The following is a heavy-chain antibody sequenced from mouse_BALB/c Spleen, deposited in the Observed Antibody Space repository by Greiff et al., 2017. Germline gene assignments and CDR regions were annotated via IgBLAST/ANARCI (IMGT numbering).Heavy chain of an antibody. D-gene: IGHD2-1*01. CDR3: ARDGGNKYAMDY. CDR2: ISDGGSYT. CDR1: GFTFSDYY. J-gene: IGHJ4*01. Sequence: EVQLVESGGGLVKPGGSLKLSCAASGFTFSDYYMYWVRQTPEKRLEWVATISDGGSYTYYPDSVKGRFTISRDNAKNNLYLQMSSLTSEDTAMYYCARDGGNKYAMDYWGQGTSVTVSS. V-gene: IGHV5-4*02.